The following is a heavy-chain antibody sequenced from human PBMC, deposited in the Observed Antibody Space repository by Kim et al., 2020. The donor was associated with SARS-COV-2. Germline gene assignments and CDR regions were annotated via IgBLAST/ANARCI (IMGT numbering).Heavy chain of an antibody. Sequence: ASVKVSCKASGYTFTSYYMHWVRQAPGQGLEWMGIINPSGGSTSYAQKFQGRVTMTRDTSTSTVYMELSSLRSEDTAVYYCAREEAYSSSWYVFSDAARSGNYYYYGMDVWGQGTTVTVSS. J-gene: IGHJ6*02. CDR3: AREEAYSSSWYVFSDAARSGNYYYYGMDV. D-gene: IGHD6-13*01. V-gene: IGHV1-46*01. CDR2: INPSGGST. CDR1: GYTFTSYY.